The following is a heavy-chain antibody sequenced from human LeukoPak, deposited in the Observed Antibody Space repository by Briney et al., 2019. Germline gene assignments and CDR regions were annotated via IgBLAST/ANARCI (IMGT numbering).Heavy chain of an antibody. CDR3: ASLRPGIAAAGGDY. V-gene: IGHV1-2*06. D-gene: IGHD6-13*01. Sequence: ASVKVSCKASGYTFTGYYMHWVRQAPGQGLEWMGRINPNSGGTNYAQKFQGRVTMTRDTSISTAYMELSRLRSDDTAVYYCASLRPGIAAAGGDYWGQGTLVTVSS. CDR1: GYTFTGYY. J-gene: IGHJ4*02. CDR2: INPNSGGT.